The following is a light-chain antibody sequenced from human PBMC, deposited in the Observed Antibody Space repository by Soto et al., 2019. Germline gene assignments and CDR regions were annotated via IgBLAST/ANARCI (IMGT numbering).Light chain of an antibody. CDR1: QAVNGH. CDR3: QQRSDWPLT. J-gene: IGKJ4*01. CDR2: EGS. V-gene: IGKV3-11*01. Sequence: ENILTQSPATLSLSAGERAPLSCMASQAVNGHLAWYQHKPGQAPRLLIYEGSTRATGIPARFSGSGSGTDFILTINRLEPEDSAGYYGQQRSDWPLTFGGGTKVEI.